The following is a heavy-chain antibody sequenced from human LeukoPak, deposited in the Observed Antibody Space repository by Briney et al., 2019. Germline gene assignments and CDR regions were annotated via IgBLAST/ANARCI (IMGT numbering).Heavy chain of an antibody. J-gene: IGHJ6*03. CDR1: GGTFTSYA. Sequence: ASVKVSCKTSGGTFTSYAISWVRQAPGQGLEWMGGIIPLFDTSNYAQKFQGRVTITADKSTSTAYLELSSLRYADTALYYCARGLWELVSQSGYYYYMDVWGKGTTVIVSS. CDR2: IIPLFDTS. CDR3: ARGLWELVSQSGYYYYMDV. D-gene: IGHD1-26*01. V-gene: IGHV1-69*06.